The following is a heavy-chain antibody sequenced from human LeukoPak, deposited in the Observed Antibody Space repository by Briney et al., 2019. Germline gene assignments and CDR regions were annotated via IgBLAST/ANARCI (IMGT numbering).Heavy chain of an antibody. Sequence: GGCLRLSCAASGFTFSSYAMHWVRQAPGKGLEYVSAISSNGGSTYYANSVKGRFTISRDNSKNTLYLQMGSLRAEDMAVYYCARGGRPFDYWGQGTLVTVSS. CDR1: GFTFSSYA. V-gene: IGHV3-64*01. CDR2: ISSNGGST. CDR3: ARGGRPFDY. J-gene: IGHJ4*02.